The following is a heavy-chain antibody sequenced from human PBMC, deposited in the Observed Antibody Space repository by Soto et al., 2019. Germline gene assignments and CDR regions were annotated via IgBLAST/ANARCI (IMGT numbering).Heavy chain of an antibody. Sequence: PSETLSLTCTVSGGSISSSSYYWGWIRQPPGKGLEWIGSIYYSGSTYYNPSLKSRVTISVDTSKNQFSLKLSSVTAADTAVYYCARHGDIVVVPAAPWYVMDFWGQRTTVTGSS. V-gene: IGHV4-39*01. J-gene: IGHJ6*02. CDR1: GGSISSSSYY. CDR2: IYYSGST. D-gene: IGHD2-2*01. CDR3: ARHGDIVVVPAAPWYVMDF.